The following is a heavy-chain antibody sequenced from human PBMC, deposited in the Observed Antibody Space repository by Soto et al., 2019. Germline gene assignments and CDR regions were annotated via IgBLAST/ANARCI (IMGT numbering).Heavy chain of an antibody. V-gene: IGHV4-59*11. CDR2: VYYGGST. Sequence: SEPLSLTCVGSGGSIVSHYWSWIRQPPGGGLEWIGYVYYGGSTNYNPSLKRRVTISVDTSKNQFYLNLSSVTAAHTGLYFCARHDYSTLSLGPFDSWGQGIQVTV. D-gene: IGHD4-4*01. J-gene: IGHJ4*02. CDR3: ARHDYSTLSLGPFDS. CDR1: GGSIVSHY.